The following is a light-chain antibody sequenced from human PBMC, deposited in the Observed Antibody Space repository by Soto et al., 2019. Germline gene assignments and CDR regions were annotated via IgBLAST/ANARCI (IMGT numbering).Light chain of an antibody. CDR3: QQYGSSPPYT. CDR2: GAS. J-gene: IGKJ2*01. Sequence: EIVLTQSPGTLSLSPGERATLSCRASQSVSSSYLAWYQQKPGQAPRLLIYGASSRGTGMPDRFSGSGSGTDFTLTISRLEPEYFAVYYCQQYGSSPPYTFGQGTKLEIK. CDR1: QSVSSSY. V-gene: IGKV3-20*01.